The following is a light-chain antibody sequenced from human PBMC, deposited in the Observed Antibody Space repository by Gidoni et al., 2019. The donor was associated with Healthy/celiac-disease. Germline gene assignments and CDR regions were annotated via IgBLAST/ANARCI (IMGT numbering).Light chain of an antibody. CDR1: QGISSY. Sequence: IRMTQSPSSFSASTGDRVTITCRASQGISSYLAWYQQKPGKAPKLLIYAASTLQSGVPSRFSGSGSGTDFTLTISCLQSEDFATYYCQQYYSYPPITFGQGTRLEIK. CDR2: AAS. V-gene: IGKV1-8*01. J-gene: IGKJ5*01. CDR3: QQYYSYPPIT.